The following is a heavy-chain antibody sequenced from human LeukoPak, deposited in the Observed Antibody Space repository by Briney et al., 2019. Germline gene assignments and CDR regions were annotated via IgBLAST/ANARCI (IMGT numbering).Heavy chain of an antibody. Sequence: GASVKVSCKASGGTFSSYAISWVRQAPGQGLEWMGGIIPIFGTANYAQKFQGRVTITTDESTSTAYMELSSLRSEDTAVYYCARVPEYSSSWYLEYYYYYMDVWGKGTTVTVSS. CDR2: IIPIFGTA. V-gene: IGHV1-69*05. CDR3: ARVPEYSSSWYLEYYYYYMDV. J-gene: IGHJ6*03. CDR1: GGTFSSYA. D-gene: IGHD6-13*01.